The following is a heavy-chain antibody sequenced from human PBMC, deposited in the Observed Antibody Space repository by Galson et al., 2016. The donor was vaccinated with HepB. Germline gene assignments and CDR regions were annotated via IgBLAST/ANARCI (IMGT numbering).Heavy chain of an antibody. CDR2: LNWNSDMI. CDR1: GFTFDDYA. D-gene: IGHD6-19*01. Sequence: SLRLSCAASGFTFDDYAMHWVRQVPGKGLEWVSGLNWNSDMIGYADSVKGRFTISRDNAKNSLYLQMNSLRPEDTALYYCAKDRSAVSVAGTRSFDCWGQGTLVTVSS. V-gene: IGHV3-9*01. CDR3: AKDRSAVSVAGTRSFDC. J-gene: IGHJ4*02.